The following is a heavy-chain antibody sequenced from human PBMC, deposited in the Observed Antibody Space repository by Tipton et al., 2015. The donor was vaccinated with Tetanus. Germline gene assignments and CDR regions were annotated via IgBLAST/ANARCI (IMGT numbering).Heavy chain of an antibody. Sequence: TLSLTCTVSGGSISSGGYYWSWIRQHPGKGLEWIGYIYYSGSTYYNPSLKSRVTISVDTSKNQFSLELSSVTAADTAVYYCARDILAPGNYYGMDVWGQGTTVTVSS. J-gene: IGHJ6*02. CDR1: GGSISSGGYY. V-gene: IGHV4-31*03. CDR3: ARDILAPGNYYGMDV. CDR2: IYYSGST.